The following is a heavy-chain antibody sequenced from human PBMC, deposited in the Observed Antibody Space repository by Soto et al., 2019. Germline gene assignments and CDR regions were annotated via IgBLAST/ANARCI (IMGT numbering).Heavy chain of an antibody. Sequence: GGSLRLSCAASGFTFSSYAMSWVRQAPGKGLEWVSAISGSGGSTYYADSVKGRFTISRDNSKNTLYLQMNSLRAEDTAVYYCAKPPPFLRYFDWLYLYWGQGTLVTVSS. CDR1: GFTFSSYA. CDR2: ISGSGGST. D-gene: IGHD3-9*01. J-gene: IGHJ4*02. V-gene: IGHV3-23*01. CDR3: AKPPPFLRYFDWLYLY.